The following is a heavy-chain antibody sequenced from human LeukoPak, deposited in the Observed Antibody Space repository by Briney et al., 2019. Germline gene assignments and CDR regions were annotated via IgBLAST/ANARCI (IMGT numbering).Heavy chain of an antibody. J-gene: IGHJ4*02. CDR2: IYHGEST. CDR3: ARSDLSSGWYYFDY. CDR1: GGSLSIGGYS. D-gene: IGHD6-19*01. Sequence: SETLSLTCAVSGGSLSIGGYSWRWVRQPPGRGLEWIGYIYHGESTYYNPSLKSRVTISVDRSKNQFSLKLRSVTAADTAVYYCARSDLSSGWYYFDYWGQGTLVTVSS. V-gene: IGHV4-30-2*01.